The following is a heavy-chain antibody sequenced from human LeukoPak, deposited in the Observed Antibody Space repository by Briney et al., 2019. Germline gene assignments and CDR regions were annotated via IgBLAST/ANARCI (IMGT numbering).Heavy chain of an antibody. D-gene: IGHD2-2*01. Sequence: GGSLRLSCAASKFTFSDYSMNWVRQAPGKGLEWVSHISSGGSIKYYADSLKGRFTISRDNAKNSLYLQMNSLRAEDTAVYYCARRYCSSTDCLFDYWGQGTLVTVSS. CDR3: ARRYCSSTDCLFDY. CDR1: KFTFSDYS. V-gene: IGHV3-48*04. CDR2: ISSGGSIK. J-gene: IGHJ4*02.